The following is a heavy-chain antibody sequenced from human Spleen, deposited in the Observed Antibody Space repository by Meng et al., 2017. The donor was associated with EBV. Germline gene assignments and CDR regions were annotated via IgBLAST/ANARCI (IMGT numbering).Heavy chain of an antibody. CDR2: ISGYTGNT. CDR1: GYTFISDG. J-gene: IGHJ4*02. Sequence: VQLVQSGAAVKKPWASVKVSCKASGYTFISDGIAWVRQAPGQGLEWMGWISGYTGNTKYAQKFKDRVTVTRDTSTRTAYMELRSLRSDDTAVYYCARADYDFWTGSSPLGDWGQGTLVTVSS. CDR3: ARADYDFWTGSSPLGD. D-gene: IGHD3-3*01. V-gene: IGHV1-18*01.